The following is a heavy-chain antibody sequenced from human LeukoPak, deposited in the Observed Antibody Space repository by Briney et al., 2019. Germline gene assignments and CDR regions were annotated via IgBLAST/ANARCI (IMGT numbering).Heavy chain of an antibody. CDR2: ISYDGGSK. J-gene: IGHJ4*02. V-gene: IGHV3-30*03. CDR3: TTDLRWLHGFDY. Sequence: GGSLRLSCAASGFMFSSYGMHWVRQAPGKGLEWVAVISYDGGSKYHADSVRGRFTISRDNSKNTLYLQMNSLKTEDTAVYYCTTDLRWLHGFDYWGQGTLVTVSS. CDR1: GFMFSSYG. D-gene: IGHD5-24*01.